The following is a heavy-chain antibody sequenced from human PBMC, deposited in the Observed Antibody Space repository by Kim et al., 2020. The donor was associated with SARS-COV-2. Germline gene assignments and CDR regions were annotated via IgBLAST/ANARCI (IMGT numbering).Heavy chain of an antibody. CDR3: ARMCYGSGSYYNVGMCWFDP. V-gene: IGHV1-69*13. Sequence: SVKVSCKASGGTFSSYAISWVRQAPGQGLEWMGGIIPIFGTANYAQKFQGRVTITADESTSTAYMELSSLRSEDTAVYYCARMCYGSGSYYNVGMCWFDPWGQGTLVTVSS. J-gene: IGHJ5*02. CDR2: IIPIFGTA. CDR1: GGTFSSYA. D-gene: IGHD3-10*01.